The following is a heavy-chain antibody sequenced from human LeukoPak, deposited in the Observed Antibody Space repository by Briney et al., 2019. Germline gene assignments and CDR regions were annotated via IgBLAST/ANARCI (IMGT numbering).Heavy chain of an antibody. CDR2: IYYSVST. V-gene: IGHV4-59*01. J-gene: IGHJ4*02. CDR1: GGSISRYY. D-gene: IGHD6-6*01. Sequence: SETLSLTCTVAGGSISRYYWSWIRQPPGNGLEWIGYIYYSVSTNYNPSLKSRVTISVDTSKNQFSLKVSSVTAADTAVYYCARTYSSSSYVDYWGQGTLVTVSS. CDR3: ARTYSSSSYVDY.